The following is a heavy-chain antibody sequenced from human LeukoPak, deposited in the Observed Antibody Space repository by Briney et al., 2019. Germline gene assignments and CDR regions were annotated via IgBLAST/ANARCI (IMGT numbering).Heavy chain of an antibody. J-gene: IGHJ6*03. CDR2: INSDGRST. D-gene: IGHD2-15*01. V-gene: IGHV3-74*01. CDR3: ASGVVVVAASRSSYYMDV. Sequence: PGGSLRLSCAASGFTFSSYWMHWVRQAPGKGLVWVSRINSDGRSTSYADSVKGRFTISRDNAKNTLYLQMNSLRAEDTAVYYCASGVVVVAASRSSYYMDVWGKGTTVTVSS. CDR1: GFTFSSYW.